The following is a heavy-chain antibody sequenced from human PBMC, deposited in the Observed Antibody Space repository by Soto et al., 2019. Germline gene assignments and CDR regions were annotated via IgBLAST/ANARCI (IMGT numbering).Heavy chain of an antibody. CDR3: ARGGHYGDTYFDY. J-gene: IGHJ4*02. V-gene: IGHV3-48*01. D-gene: IGHD4-17*01. CDR2: ISSTSSTI. Sequence: GGSLRLSCAASGFTFSNYAMNWVRQAPGKGLEWVSYISSTSSTIFYADSVRGRFTMSRDNAKNPLYLQMNSLRAEDTAVYYCARGGHYGDTYFDYWGQGTLVTVSS. CDR1: GFTFSNYA.